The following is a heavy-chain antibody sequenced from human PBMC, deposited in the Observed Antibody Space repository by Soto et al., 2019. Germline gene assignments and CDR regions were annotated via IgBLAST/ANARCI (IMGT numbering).Heavy chain of an antibody. Sequence: QVQLVQSGAEVKKPGSSVKVSCKASGGTFSSYTISWVRQAPGQGLEWMGRIIPILGIANYAQKFRGRVTITADKSTSTAYMELSSLRSEDTAVYYCARDCSGGSCYSRSYYYYYYMDVWGKGTTVTVSS. J-gene: IGHJ6*03. CDR1: GGTFSSYT. V-gene: IGHV1-69*08. CDR3: ARDCSGGSCYSRSYYYYYYMDV. D-gene: IGHD2-15*01. CDR2: IIPILGIA.